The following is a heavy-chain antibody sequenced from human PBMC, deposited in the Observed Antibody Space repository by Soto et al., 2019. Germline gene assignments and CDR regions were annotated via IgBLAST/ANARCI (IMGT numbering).Heavy chain of an antibody. CDR1: GFTFSSYS. CDR2: ISSSSSTI. Sequence: EVQLVESGGGLVQPGGSLRLSCAASGFTFSSYSMNWVRQAPGKGLEWVSYISSSSSTIYYADSVKGRFIISRDNAKNPLYLQLNSLRDEDTAVYYCTRGGSGGRNAFDIWGQGTMVTVSS. V-gene: IGHV3-48*02. CDR3: TRGGSGGRNAFDI. J-gene: IGHJ3*02. D-gene: IGHD2-15*01.